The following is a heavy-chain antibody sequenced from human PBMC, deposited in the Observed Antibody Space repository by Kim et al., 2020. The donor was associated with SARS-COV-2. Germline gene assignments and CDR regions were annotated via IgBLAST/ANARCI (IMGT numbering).Heavy chain of an antibody. D-gene: IGHD2-2*01. J-gene: IGHJ4*02. Sequence: YAQKRQDRVTMTTETSTSPAYMELRSLRSDDTAVYYCARENIVVVQGFDYWGQGTLVTVSS. V-gene: IGHV1-18*01. CDR3: ARENIVVVQGFDY.